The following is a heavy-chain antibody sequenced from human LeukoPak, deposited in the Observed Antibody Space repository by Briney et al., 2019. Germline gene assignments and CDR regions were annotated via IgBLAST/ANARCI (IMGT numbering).Heavy chain of an antibody. J-gene: IGHJ3*02. CDR1: GFTFSSYG. D-gene: IGHD6-19*01. Sequence: PGGSLRLSCAASGFTFSSYGMHWVRQAPGKGLEWVAFIRYDGSNKYYADSVKGRFSISRDNAKNSVYLQMDSLRAEDTAVYYCASRRSGWPNDAFDIWGQGTMVTVTS. V-gene: IGHV3-30*02. CDR2: IRYDGSNK. CDR3: ASRRSGWPNDAFDI.